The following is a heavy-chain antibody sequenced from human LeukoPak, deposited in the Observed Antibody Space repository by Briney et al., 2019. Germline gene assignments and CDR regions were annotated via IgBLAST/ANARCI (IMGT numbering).Heavy chain of an antibody. CDR3: ARGVIAVAGQYFDY. CDR1: GFTFSSYA. D-gene: IGHD6-19*01. CDR2: ISGSGGST. J-gene: IGHJ4*02. V-gene: IGHV3-23*01. Sequence: GGSLRLSCAASGFTFSSYAMSWVRQAPGKGLEWVSAISGSGGSTYYADSVKGRFTISRDNSKNTLYLQMNSLRAEDTAVYYWARGVIAVAGQYFDYWGQGTLVTVSS.